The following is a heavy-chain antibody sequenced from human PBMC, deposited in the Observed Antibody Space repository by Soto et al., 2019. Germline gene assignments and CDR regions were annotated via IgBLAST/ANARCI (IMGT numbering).Heavy chain of an antibody. J-gene: IGHJ5*02. V-gene: IGHV1-3*01. CDR2: ITAGNGNT. Sequence: ASVKVSCKASGYIFTSYTMHWVRQAPGQRLEWMGRITAGNGNTKYSQKFKGRLTITRDTSASTVYMELNNLSSEDTAVYYCARTAGPTPFDPWGQGTPVTVSS. CDR3: ARTAGPTPFDP. CDR1: GYIFTSYT. D-gene: IGHD6-19*01.